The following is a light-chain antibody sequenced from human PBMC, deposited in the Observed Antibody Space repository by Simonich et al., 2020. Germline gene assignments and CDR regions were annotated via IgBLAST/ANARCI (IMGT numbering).Light chain of an antibody. Sequence: QSALTQPASVSGSPRQSITISCTGTSSDVGSYNLFSWYQQHPGKAPKLMIYEGSKRPSGVSNRFSGSKSGNTASLTISGLQAEDEADYYCSSYTSSSTLVFGTGTKVTVL. CDR3: SSYTSSSTLV. J-gene: IGLJ1*01. CDR2: EGS. CDR1: SSDVGSYNL. V-gene: IGLV2-14*02.